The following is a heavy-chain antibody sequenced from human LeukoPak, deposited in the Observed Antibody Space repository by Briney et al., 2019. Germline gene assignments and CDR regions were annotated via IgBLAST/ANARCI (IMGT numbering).Heavy chain of an antibody. J-gene: IGHJ4*02. CDR2: ISWNSGSI. CDR3: AKGVSGIVGATAHFDY. D-gene: IGHD1-26*01. V-gene: IGHV3-9*01. CDR1: GFTFDDYA. Sequence: GGSLRLSCAASGFTFDDYAMHWVRHAPGKGLEWVSGISWNSGSIGYADSVKGRFTISRDNAKNSLYLQMNSLRAEDTALYYCAKGVSGIVGATAHFDYWGQGTLVTVSS.